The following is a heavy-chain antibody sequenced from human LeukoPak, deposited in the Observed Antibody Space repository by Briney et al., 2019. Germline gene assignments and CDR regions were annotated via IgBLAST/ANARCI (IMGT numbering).Heavy chain of an antibody. Sequence: ASVKVSCKASGYTFTGYYMHWVRQAPGQGLEWMGWINPNSGGTNYAQKFQGRVTMTRDTSISTAYMELSRLRSDDTAVYYCARDFERGYSYGPSYWYFDLWGRGTLVTVPS. CDR1: GYTFTGYY. CDR3: ARDFERGYSYGPSYWYFDL. D-gene: IGHD5-18*01. V-gene: IGHV1-2*02. J-gene: IGHJ2*01. CDR2: INPNSGGT.